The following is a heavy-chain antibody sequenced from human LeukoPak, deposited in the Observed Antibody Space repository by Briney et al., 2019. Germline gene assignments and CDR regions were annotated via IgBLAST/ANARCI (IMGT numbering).Heavy chain of an antibody. J-gene: IGHJ3*02. D-gene: IGHD2-21*02. Sequence: PGGSLRLSCAASGFTFSSYAMHWVRQAPGKGLEWVAVISYDGSNKYYADSVKGRFTISRDNSKNTLYLQMNSLRAEDTAVYYCAREQVVTAIVGEDAFDIWGQGTMVTVSS. CDR1: GFTFSSYA. V-gene: IGHV3-30*04. CDR2: ISYDGSNK. CDR3: AREQVVTAIVGEDAFDI.